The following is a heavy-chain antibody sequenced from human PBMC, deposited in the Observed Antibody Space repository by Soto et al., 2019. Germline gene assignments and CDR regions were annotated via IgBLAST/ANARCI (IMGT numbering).Heavy chain of an antibody. CDR3: VRVGATGGYYYYYGMDV. CDR2: IYYSGST. V-gene: IGHV4-39*01. J-gene: IGHJ6*02. D-gene: IGHD1-26*01. CDR1: GGSISSSSYY. Sequence: QLQLQESGPGLVKPSETLSLTCTVSGGSISSSSYYWGWIRQPPGKGLEWIGSIYYSGSTYYNPSLKSRVTISVDTSKTQFSLKLSSVTAADTAVYYCVRVGATGGYYYYYGMDVWGQGTTVTVSS.